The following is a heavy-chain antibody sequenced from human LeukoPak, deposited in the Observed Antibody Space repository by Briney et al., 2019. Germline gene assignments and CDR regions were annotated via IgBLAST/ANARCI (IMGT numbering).Heavy chain of an antibody. CDR3: ARPAIGATVTTRLFAFDI. Sequence: PSETLSLTCTVSGGSISSSSYYWGWIRQPPGKGLEWIGSIYYSGSTYYNPSLKSRVTISVDTSKNQFSLKLSSVTAADTAVYYCARPAIGATVTTRLFAFDIWGQGTMVTVSS. CDR2: IYYSGST. CDR1: GGSISSSSYY. J-gene: IGHJ3*02. D-gene: IGHD4-17*01. V-gene: IGHV4-39*07.